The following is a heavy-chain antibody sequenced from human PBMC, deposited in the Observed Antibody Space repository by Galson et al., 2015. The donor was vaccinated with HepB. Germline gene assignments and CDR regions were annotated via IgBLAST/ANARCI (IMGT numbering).Heavy chain of an antibody. J-gene: IGHJ5*02. D-gene: IGHD2-15*01. CDR2: IYSGGST. V-gene: IGHV3-53*01. CDR1: GFTVSSNY. Sequence: SLRLSCAASGFTVSSNYMSWVRQAPGKGLEWVSVIYSGGSTYYADSVKGRFTISRDNSKNTLYLQMNSLRAEDTAVYYCARGYCRSGGSCPLGPWGQGTLVTVSS. CDR3: ARGYCRSGGSCPLGP.